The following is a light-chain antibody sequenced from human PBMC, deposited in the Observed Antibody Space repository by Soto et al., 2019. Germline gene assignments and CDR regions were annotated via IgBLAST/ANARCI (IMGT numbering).Light chain of an antibody. J-gene: IGLJ2*01. Sequence: QSALTQPASVSGSPGQSITISCTGTSGDVGAYNYVSWYQQHPGKAPKLMIYDVSNWPSGVSNRFSGSKSGNTASLTISGLQAEDEADYYCSSFTSSTTLIFGGGTKLTVL. CDR2: DVS. CDR3: SSFTSSTTLI. CDR1: SGDVGAYNY. V-gene: IGLV2-14*03.